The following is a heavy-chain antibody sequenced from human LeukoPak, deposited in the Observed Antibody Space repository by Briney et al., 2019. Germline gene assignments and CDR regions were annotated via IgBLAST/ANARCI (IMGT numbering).Heavy chain of an antibody. CDR3: ARDQFEYSSSSSSFGMDV. Sequence: GGSLRLSCAASGFTFSSYGMHWVRQAPSKGLEWVAVIWYDGSNKHYADSVKGRFTISRDNSKNTLYLQMNSLRAEDTAVYYCARDQFEYSSSSSSFGMDVWGQGTTVTVS. CDR2: IWYDGSNK. V-gene: IGHV3-33*01. D-gene: IGHD6-6*01. CDR1: GFTFSSYG. J-gene: IGHJ6*02.